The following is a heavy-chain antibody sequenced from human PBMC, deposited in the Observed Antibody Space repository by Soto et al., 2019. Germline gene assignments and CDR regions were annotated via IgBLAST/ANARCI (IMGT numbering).Heavy chain of an antibody. CDR2: INPSGTST. V-gene: IGHV1-46*01. D-gene: IGHD6-6*01. J-gene: IGHJ6*02. Sequence: QVQLVQSGAEVKKPGASVKVSCKASGYSFTSYYMHWERQAPGQGLEWMGIINPSGTSTNYAQKFQGRVTMTRDTPTSTVYMYLSSLRSEDTAVYYYARDSSSSPRYYYGMDVWGQGTTVTVSS. CDR3: ARDSSSSPRYYYGMDV. CDR1: GYSFTSYY.